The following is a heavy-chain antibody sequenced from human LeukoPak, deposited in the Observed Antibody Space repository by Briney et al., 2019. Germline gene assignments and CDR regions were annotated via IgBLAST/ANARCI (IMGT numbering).Heavy chain of an antibody. D-gene: IGHD2-15*01. CDR2: NSSSRSYI. Sequence: PGGSRLSCAASGFTFSSYSRKWGRQAPGKGLEWVSSNSSSRSYIYYADSVKGRFTISRDNAKNSLYLQMNSLRAEDTAVYYCARDKGYCSGGSCYDWFDPWGQGTLVTVSS. J-gene: IGHJ5*02. CDR3: ARDKGYCSGGSCYDWFDP. V-gene: IGHV3-21*01. CDR1: GFTFSSYS.